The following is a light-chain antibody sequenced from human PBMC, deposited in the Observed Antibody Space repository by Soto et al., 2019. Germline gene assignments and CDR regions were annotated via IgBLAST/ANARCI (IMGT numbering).Light chain of an antibody. J-gene: IGKJ1*01. CDR3: PADGSSPLT. CDR1: QSVSSSY. V-gene: IGKV3-20*01. Sequence: EIVLTQSPGTLSLSPGERATLSCRASQSVSSSYLAWYQQKPGQAPRPLLYGASSRAIGIPDRFSGSGSGTGFTLTISRLEPEDFAVYYCPADGSSPLTFGQGTKGEIK. CDR2: GAS.